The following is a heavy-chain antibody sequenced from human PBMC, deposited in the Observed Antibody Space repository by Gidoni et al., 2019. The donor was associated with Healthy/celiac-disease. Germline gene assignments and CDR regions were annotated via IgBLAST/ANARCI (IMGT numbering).Heavy chain of an antibody. CDR1: GFTFSGSA. D-gene: IGHD4-17*01. CDR3: TRRRDGDYRFDY. J-gene: IGHJ4*02. CDR2: IRSKANSYAT. Sequence: EVQLVESGGGLVQPGGSLKLSCAASGFTFSGSAMHWVRQASGKGLEWVGRIRSKANSYATAYAASVKGRFTISRDDSKNTAYLQMNSLKTEDTAVYYCTRRRDGDYRFDYWGQGTLVTVSS. V-gene: IGHV3-73*02.